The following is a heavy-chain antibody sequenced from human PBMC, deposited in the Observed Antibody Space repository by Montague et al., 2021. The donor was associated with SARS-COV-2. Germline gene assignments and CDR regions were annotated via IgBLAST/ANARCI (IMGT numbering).Heavy chain of an antibody. D-gene: IGHD3-22*01. V-gene: IGHV4-34*01. CDR1: GGSFSDYF. J-gene: IGHJ4*02. Sequence: SETLSLTCAVYGGSFSDYFRTWIRQPPGKGLEWIGEINHRGTSNYNPSLKSRVSISVDTSKNQFSLYLGSMTAADTAVYYCARGRQHFNMIVVVMTGGEYYFDYWGQGTLVTVSS. CDR3: ARGRQHFNMIVVVMTGGEYYFDY. CDR2: INHRGTS.